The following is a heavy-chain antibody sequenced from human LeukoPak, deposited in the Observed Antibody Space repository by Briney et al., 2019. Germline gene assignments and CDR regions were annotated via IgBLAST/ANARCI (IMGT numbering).Heavy chain of an antibody. Sequence: ASVKVSCKASGYTFADYYIHWGRQAPGQGLERVGWMNPNSGDTNYARSFQGRVTMTRDTSISTAYMELSRLRFDDTAVYYCAKDPFDQMLPENWFDHWGQGTLVTVSS. CDR1: GYTFADYY. V-gene: IGHV1-2*02. CDR2: MNPNSGDT. J-gene: IGHJ5*02. CDR3: AKDPFDQMLPENWFDH. D-gene: IGHD2-2*01.